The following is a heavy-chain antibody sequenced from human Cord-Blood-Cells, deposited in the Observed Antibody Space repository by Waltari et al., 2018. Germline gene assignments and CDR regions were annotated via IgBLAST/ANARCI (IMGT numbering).Heavy chain of an antibody. Sequence: QLQLQESGPGLVKPSETLSLTCTVSGGSISSSSYYWGWIRQPPGKGLEWIGSIYYRGSTYYNPSLKSRVTISVDTSKNQFSLKLSSVTAADTAVYYCAGPPYSSSSEGAFDIWGQGTMVTVSS. D-gene: IGHD6-6*01. V-gene: IGHV4-39*01. CDR2: IYYRGST. CDR3: AGPPYSSSSEGAFDI. J-gene: IGHJ3*02. CDR1: GGSISSSSYY.